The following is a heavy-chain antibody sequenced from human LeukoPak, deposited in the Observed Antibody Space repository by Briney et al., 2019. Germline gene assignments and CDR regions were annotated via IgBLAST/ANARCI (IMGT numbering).Heavy chain of an antibody. J-gene: IGHJ4*02. V-gene: IGHV3-23*01. CDR2: ISGSGGST. CDR1: GFTFSSYG. D-gene: IGHD6-13*01. CDR3: AKLGGIAAAGSYYFDY. Sequence: GGSLRLSCAASGFTFSSYGMSWVRQAPGKGLEWVSAISGSGGSTYYADSVKGRFTISRDNSKNTLYLQMNSLRAEDTAVYYCAKLGGIAAAGSYYFDYWGQGTLVTVSS.